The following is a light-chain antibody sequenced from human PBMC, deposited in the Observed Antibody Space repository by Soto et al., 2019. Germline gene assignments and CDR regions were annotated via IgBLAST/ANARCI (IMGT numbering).Light chain of an antibody. CDR1: QSVSSSY. Sequence: EIVLTQSPGTLSLSPGERATLSCRASQSVSSSYLAWYQQKPGQAPRLLIYGASSRATGIPDRFSGSGYGTDFTLTISSLEPEDFAVYYCQQYGSSPGTFGQGTKVEIK. J-gene: IGKJ1*01. CDR2: GAS. V-gene: IGKV3-20*01. CDR3: QQYGSSPGT.